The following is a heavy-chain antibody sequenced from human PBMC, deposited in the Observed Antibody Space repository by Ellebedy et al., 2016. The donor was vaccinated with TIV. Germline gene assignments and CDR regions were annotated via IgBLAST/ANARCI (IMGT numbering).Heavy chain of an antibody. CDR1: GFTFSSYW. J-gene: IGHJ4*02. D-gene: IGHD4-17*01. CDR3: ARDGAPPDYGDFYDY. V-gene: IGHV3-74*01. CDR2: INSDGSTT. Sequence: GGSLRLXXAASGFTFSSYWMNWVRQVPGKGLVWVSRINSDGSTTNYADSVKGRFTISRDNAKNTLYLQMNSLRAEDAAVYYCARDGAPPDYGDFYDYWGQGTLVTVPP.